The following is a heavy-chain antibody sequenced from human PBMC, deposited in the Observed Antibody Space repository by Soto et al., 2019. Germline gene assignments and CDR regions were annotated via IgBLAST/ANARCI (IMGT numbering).Heavy chain of an antibody. J-gene: IGHJ3*02. D-gene: IGHD2-15*01. Sequence: QVQLVQSGAEVKKPGSSVKVSCKASGGTFSSYAISWVRQAPGQGLEWMGGIIPIFGTANYEQKFQGRVTITADESTSTAYMELSSLRSEDTAVYYCARAGYCSGGSCYHGYDACDIWGQGTMVTVSS. V-gene: IGHV1-69*12. CDR2: IIPIFGTA. CDR3: ARAGYCSGGSCYHGYDACDI. CDR1: GGTFSSYA.